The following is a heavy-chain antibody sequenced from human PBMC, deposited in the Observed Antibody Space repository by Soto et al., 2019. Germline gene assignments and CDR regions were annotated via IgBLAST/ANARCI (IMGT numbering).Heavy chain of an antibody. CDR1: GFTFSSHW. J-gene: IGHJ4*02. CDR3: ARESMVRGPTRY. D-gene: IGHD3-10*01. Sequence: ESGGGLVQPGGSLRLSCAASGFTFSSHWMSWVRQAPGKGLEWVANIKQDGSEKYYVDSVKGRFTISRDNAKNSLSLQMNSLGAEDTAVYYCARESMVRGPTRYWGQGTLVTVSS. CDR2: IKQDGSEK. V-gene: IGHV3-7*01.